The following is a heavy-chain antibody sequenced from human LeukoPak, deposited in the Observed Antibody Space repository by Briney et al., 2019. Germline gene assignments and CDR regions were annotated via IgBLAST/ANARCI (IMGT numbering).Heavy chain of an antibody. V-gene: IGHV3-53*01. CDR1: GFTVSSNY. D-gene: IGHD6-19*01. J-gene: IGHJ4*02. CDR3: ARGVVEAGTEVGY. CDR2: IYSGGST. Sequence: GGSLRLSCAASGFTVSSNYMSWVRQAPGKGLEWVSVIYSGGSTYYADSVKGRFTISRDNSKNTLYLQMNSLRAEDTAVYYCARGVVEAGTEVGYWGQGTLVTVSS.